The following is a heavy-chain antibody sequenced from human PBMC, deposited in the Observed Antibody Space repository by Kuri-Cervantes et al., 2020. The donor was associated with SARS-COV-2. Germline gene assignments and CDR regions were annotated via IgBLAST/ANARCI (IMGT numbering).Heavy chain of an antibody. D-gene: IGHD5-18*01. V-gene: IGHV3-30-3*01. CDR3: AKERTSGYSYGWNYYYYGMDV. CDR1: GFTFSSYA. J-gene: IGHJ6*02. Sequence: GGSLRLSCAASGFTFSSYAMHWVRQAPGKGLEWVAVISYDGSNKYYADSVKGRFTISRDNSKNTLYLQMNSLRAEDTAVYYCAKERTSGYSYGWNYYYYGMDVWGQGTTVTGLL. CDR2: ISYDGSNK.